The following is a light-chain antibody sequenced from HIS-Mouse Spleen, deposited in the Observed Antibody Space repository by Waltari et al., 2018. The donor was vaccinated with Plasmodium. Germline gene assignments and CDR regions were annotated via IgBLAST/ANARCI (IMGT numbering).Light chain of an antibody. CDR1: QSISSY. J-gene: IGKJ1*01. V-gene: IGKV1-39*01. CDR2: AAS. Sequence: DIQMTKSPSSLSASVGDRVTIPCRASQSISSYLNWYQQKPGKAPKLLIYAASSLQSGVPSRFSGSGSGTDFTLTISSLQPEDFATYYCQQNYNTWTFGQGTKVEIK. CDR3: QQNYNTWT.